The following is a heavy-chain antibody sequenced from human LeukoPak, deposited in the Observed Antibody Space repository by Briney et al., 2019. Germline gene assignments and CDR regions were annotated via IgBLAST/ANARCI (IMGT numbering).Heavy chain of an antibody. Sequence: GSLRLSCAASGFAFNYAWMSWVRQVPGKGLEWVGQTVSEIDGGTTDYAAPVKGRFTISRDDSKSTLYLQMNSLKIEDTAVYYCTTDEDWNYARKDVWGQGATVIVSS. D-gene: IGHD1-7*01. CDR2: TVSEIDGGTT. V-gene: IGHV3-15*04. CDR1: GFAFNYAW. CDR3: TTDEDWNYARKDV. J-gene: IGHJ6*02.